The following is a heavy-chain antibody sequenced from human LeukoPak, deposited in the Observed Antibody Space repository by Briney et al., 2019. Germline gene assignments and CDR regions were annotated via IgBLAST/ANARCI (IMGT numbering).Heavy chain of an antibody. Sequence: GGSLRLSCAASGFTFSSYAMSWVRQAPGKGLEWVSAISGSGGSTYYADSVKGRFTISRDNSKNTLYLQMNSLRAEDTAVYYCATPARIDRQYYYGSGGPLLSALSLSGGWGQGTLVTVSS. J-gene: IGHJ4*02. V-gene: IGHV3-23*01. D-gene: IGHD3-10*01. CDR1: GFTFSSYA. CDR3: ATPARIDRQYYYGSGGPLLSALSLSGG. CDR2: ISGSGGST.